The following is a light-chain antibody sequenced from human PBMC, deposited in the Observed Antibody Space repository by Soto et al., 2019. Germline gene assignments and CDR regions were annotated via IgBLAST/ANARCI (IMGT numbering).Light chain of an antibody. Sequence: EIVMTQSPVTLSVSPGERATLSCRASQSVSSNLAWYQRKPGQAPRLLIYDTSTRATGIPVRFSGSGSGTEFTLTISSLQSEDFAVYYCHQYNNWPLTFGGGTRWIS. V-gene: IGKV3-15*01. J-gene: IGKJ4*01. CDR2: DTS. CDR3: HQYNNWPLT. CDR1: QSVSSN.